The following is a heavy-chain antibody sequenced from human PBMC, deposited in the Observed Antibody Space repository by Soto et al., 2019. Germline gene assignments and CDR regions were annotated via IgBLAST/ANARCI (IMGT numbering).Heavy chain of an antibody. V-gene: IGHV1-18*01. CDR3: TREGSAPYYYYAMDA. J-gene: IGHJ6*02. D-gene: IGHD3-10*01. CDR2: INTHNGNT. CDR1: GYTFTTYG. Sequence: QVQLEQSAPEVKKPGASVKVSCKASGYTFTTYGISWVRQAPGEGLEWLGWINTHNGNTNYAQNLQGRVFMTADTSTNTAYMELRSLTSDDTAIYYCTREGSAPYYYYAMDAWGQGTTVTVSS.